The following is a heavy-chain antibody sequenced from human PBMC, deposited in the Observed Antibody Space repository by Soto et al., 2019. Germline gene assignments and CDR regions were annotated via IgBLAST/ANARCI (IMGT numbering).Heavy chain of an antibody. D-gene: IGHD3-10*02. V-gene: IGHV2-5*02. J-gene: IGHJ4*02. Sequence: QITLKESGPTLVKPTQTLTLTCTFSGFSLSTSGVGVGWIRQPPGKALQWVALIYWDDDKRYSPSLKSRLTITKQTSKNQVVLTMTNMDPVDTATYYCAHKGPMSEYDYWGQGTLVTVSS. CDR1: GFSLSTSGVG. CDR3: AHKGPMSEYDY. CDR2: IYWDDDK.